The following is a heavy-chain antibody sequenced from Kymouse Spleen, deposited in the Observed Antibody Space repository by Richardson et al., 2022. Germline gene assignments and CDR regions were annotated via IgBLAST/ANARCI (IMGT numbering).Heavy chain of an antibody. CDR2: ISYDGSNK. CDR3: RDSSS. Sequence: QVQLVESGGGVVQPGRSLRLSCAASGFTFSSYGMHWVRQAPGKGLEWVAVISYDGSNKYYADSVKGRFTISRDNSKNTLYLQMNSLRAEDTAVYYCRDSSSWGQGTLVTVSS. D-gene: IGHD6-13*01. J-gene: IGHJ4*02,IGHJ5*02. V-gene: IGHV3-30*18. CDR1: GFTFSSYG.